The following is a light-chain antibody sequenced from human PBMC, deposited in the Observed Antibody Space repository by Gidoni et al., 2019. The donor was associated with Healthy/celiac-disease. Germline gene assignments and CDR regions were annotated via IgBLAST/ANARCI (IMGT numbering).Light chain of an antibody. J-gene: IGKJ1*01. CDR3: QQYNNWPPWT. CDR2: GAA. V-gene: IGKV3-15*01. CDR1: QSVSSN. Sequence: SVSPGERATLSCRASQSVSSNLAWYQQKPGQAPRLLIYGAATRATGIPARFSGSGSGTVFTLTISSLQSEDFAVYYCQQYNNWPPWTFGQGTKVEIK.